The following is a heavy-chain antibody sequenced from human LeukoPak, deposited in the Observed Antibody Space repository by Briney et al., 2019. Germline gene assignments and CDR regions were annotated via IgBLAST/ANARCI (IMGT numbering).Heavy chain of an antibody. CDR2: IYYSGST. CDR3: ARVIVVVPAAMPVSGFDP. D-gene: IGHD2-2*01. J-gene: IGHJ5*02. V-gene: IGHV4-31*03. Sequence: PSETLSLTCTVSGGSISSGGYYWSWIRQHPGKGLEWIGYIYYSGSTYYNPSLKSRVTISVDTSKNQFSLKLSSVTAADTAVYYCARVIVVVPAAMPVSGFDPWGQGTLVTVSS. CDR1: GGSISSGGYY.